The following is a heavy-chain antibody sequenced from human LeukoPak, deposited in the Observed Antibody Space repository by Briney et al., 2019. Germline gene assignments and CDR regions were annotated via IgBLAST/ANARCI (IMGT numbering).Heavy chain of an antibody. CDR2: LTLFGDG. J-gene: IGHJ5*01. CDR1: GLLLRRIGLG. V-gene: IGHV2-5*01. D-gene: IGHD3-10*01. Sequence: AGPTVVNPTKTLTLTCTLSGLLLRRIGLGVGWIRQLPGRALESHAFLTLFGDGPITPSPKTRLTFIKETSKNQVVLTMANMDHVDTATYFCARSWTAYSGSGPYYNNWFDSWGQGILVTVSS. CDR3: ARSWTAYSGSGPYYNNWFDS.